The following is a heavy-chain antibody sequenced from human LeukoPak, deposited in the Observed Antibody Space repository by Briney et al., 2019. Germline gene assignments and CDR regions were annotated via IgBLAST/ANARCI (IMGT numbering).Heavy chain of an antibody. CDR3: ARNRYSSASPGLFDS. CDR2: ITWKSGII. D-gene: IGHD6-19*01. CDR1: GFRFDDYA. J-gene: IGHJ5*01. Sequence: GGSLTLSCAASGFRFDDYAMHWVRQVPGKGLEWVSGITWKSGIIAYADSVKGRFTISRDNGKNSLFLQMNSLRPEDTALYYCARNRYSSASPGLFDSWGRGTLVTVSS. V-gene: IGHV3-9*01.